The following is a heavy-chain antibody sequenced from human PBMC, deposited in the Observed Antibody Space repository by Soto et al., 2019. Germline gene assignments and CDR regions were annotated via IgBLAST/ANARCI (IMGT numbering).Heavy chain of an antibody. CDR2: IFPMFDVP. Sequence: QVQLVQSGPEMKKPGSAVKVSCKASGGTFNTYAMNWVRQVPGQGLEWMGGIFPMFDVPRYAQKVQERVTITLDESSTTTYMDLSSLRFDDTAVYYCARSVGSGGVIGGFDYWGQGTLVSV. J-gene: IGHJ4*02. CDR3: ARSVGSGGVIGGFDY. CDR1: GGTFNTYA. V-gene: IGHV1-69*19. D-gene: IGHD3-16*02.